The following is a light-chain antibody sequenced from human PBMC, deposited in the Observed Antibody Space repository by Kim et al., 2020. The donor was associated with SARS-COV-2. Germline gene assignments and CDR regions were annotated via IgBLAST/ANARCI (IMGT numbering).Light chain of an antibody. V-gene: IGKV3-20*01. CDR2: GAS. J-gene: IGKJ2*01. CDR3: QKYGSAPMYT. Sequence: EIVLTQSPGTLSLSPGERATLSCRASQSVSSSYLAWYQQKPGQAPRLLIYGASSRATGIPDRFSGSGSGTDFTLTISRLEPEDFAVYYCQKYGSAPMYTFGQGTKLDI. CDR1: QSVSSSY.